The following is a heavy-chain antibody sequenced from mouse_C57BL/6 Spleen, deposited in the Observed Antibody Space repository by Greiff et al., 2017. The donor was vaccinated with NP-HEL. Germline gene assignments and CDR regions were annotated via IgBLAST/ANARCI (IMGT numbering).Heavy chain of an antibody. Sequence: VQLKQSGPGLVKPSQSLSLTCSVTGYSITSGYYWNWIRQFPGNKLEWMGYISYDGSNNYNPSLKNRISITRYTSKNQFFLKLNSVTTEDTATYYCARGGNYDTWFAYWGQGTLVTVSA. D-gene: IGHD2-1*01. CDR3: ARGGNYDTWFAY. V-gene: IGHV3-6*01. CDR1: GYSITSGYY. J-gene: IGHJ3*01. CDR2: ISYDGSN.